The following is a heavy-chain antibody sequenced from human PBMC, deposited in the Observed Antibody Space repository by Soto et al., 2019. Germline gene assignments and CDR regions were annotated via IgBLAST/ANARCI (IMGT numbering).Heavy chain of an antibody. CDR3: TRDIVVVPAASLTMDG. Sequence: PGGSLRLSCTASGFTFGDYAMSWFRQAPGKGREWVGFIRSKAYGGTTEYAASVKGRFTISRDDSKSIAYLQMNSLKTEDTAVYYCTRDIVVVPAASLTMDGWGKGTTVTVAS. CDR1: GFTFGDYA. CDR2: IRSKAYGGTT. J-gene: IGHJ6*03. D-gene: IGHD2-2*01. V-gene: IGHV3-49*03.